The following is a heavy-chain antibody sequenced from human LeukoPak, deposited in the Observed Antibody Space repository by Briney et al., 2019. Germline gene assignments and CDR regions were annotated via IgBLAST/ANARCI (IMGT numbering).Heavy chain of an antibody. CDR1: GGTFSSYA. D-gene: IGHD5-12*01. Sequence: SVKVSCKASGGTFSSYAISWVRQAPGQGLEWMGVIIPIFGTANYAQKFQGRVTITAAKSTSTAYMELSSLRSEDTAVYYCARSLVATIEISWYFDLWGRGTLVTVSS. V-gene: IGHV1-69*06. CDR3: ARSLVATIEISWYFDL. CDR2: IIPIFGTA. J-gene: IGHJ2*01.